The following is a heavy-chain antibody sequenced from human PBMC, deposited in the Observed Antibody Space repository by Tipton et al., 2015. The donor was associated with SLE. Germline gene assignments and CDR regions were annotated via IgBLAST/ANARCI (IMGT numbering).Heavy chain of an antibody. D-gene: IGHD2-2*02. CDR1: GGSFSGYY. CDR3: ARDGLGYCSSTSCYTADY. V-gene: IGHV4-34*01. Sequence: TLSLTCAVYGGSFSGYYWSWIRQPPGKGLEWIGSIYYSGSTYYDPSLNSRVTISVDTSKNQFSLKLSSVTAADTAVYYCARDGLGYCSSTSCYTADYWGQGTLVTVSS. J-gene: IGHJ4*02. CDR2: IYYSGST.